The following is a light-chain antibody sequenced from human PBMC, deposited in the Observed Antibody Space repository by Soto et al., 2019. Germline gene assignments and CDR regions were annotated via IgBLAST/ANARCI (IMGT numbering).Light chain of an antibody. Sequence: DIQMTQSPSTLSGSVGDRVTITFRASQTISSLLAWYQQKPGKAPKLLISKASTLKSGVPSRFSGSGSGTEFTLTISSLQPDDFATYYCQYLNSFPLSFGGGTK. V-gene: IGKV1-5*03. CDR2: KAS. J-gene: IGKJ4*01. CDR3: QYLNSFPLS. CDR1: QTISSL.